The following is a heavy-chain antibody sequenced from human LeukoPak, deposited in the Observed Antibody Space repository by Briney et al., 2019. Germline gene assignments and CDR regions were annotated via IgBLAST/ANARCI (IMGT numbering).Heavy chain of an antibody. CDR3: AREVAYCGGDCPHLDY. D-gene: IGHD2-21*02. J-gene: IGHJ4*02. CDR2: ISSSGSSI. Sequence: GGSLRLSCAASGFTFSSYSMNWVRQAPGKGLEWVSYISSSGSSIYYADSVKGRFTISRDNAKNSLYLQMNSLRAEDTAVYYCAREVAYCGGDCPHLDYWGQGTLVTVSS. V-gene: IGHV3-48*04. CDR1: GFTFSSYS.